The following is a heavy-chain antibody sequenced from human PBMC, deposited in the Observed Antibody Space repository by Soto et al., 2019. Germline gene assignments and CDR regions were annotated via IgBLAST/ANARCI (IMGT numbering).Heavy chain of an antibody. CDR1: GFIFSNYK. CDR3: AREPLSAGYYYSLDV. CDR2: ISGTSRHI. J-gene: IGHJ6*03. Sequence: EVQLVESGGGLVKPGGSLTLSCATSGFIFSNYKMNWVRQAPGKGLEWVTSISGTSRHIYYADSVKGRFTISRDNAENSLCLQMNRLRAEDTAVYYCAREPLSAGYYYSLDVWGKGNKVIVSS. D-gene: IGHD2-15*01. V-gene: IGHV3-21*06.